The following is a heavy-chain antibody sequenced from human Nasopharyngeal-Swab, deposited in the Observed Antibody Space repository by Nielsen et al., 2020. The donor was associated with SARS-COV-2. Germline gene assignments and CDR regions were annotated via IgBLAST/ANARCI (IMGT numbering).Heavy chain of an antibody. V-gene: IGHV3-74*01. D-gene: IGHD3-10*01. CDR2: INSDGSST. Sequence: GESLKISCAASGFTFSSYWMHWVRQAPGKGLVWVSRINSDGSSTSYADSVKGRFTISRDNAKNTLYLQMNSLRAEDTAVYYCARVFDYYAPFDIWGQGTMVTVSS. CDR1: GFTFSSYW. CDR3: ARVFDYYAPFDI. J-gene: IGHJ3*02.